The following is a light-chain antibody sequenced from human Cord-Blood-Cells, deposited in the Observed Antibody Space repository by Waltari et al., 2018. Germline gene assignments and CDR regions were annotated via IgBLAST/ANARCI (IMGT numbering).Light chain of an antibody. J-gene: IGLJ3*02. CDR3: SSYTSSSTV. Sequence: QSALTQPASVSGSPGQSITISCTGTSSAVGGYNYVSWYQQHPGKAPKLMIYDVSNRPSGVSNRFSASKSGNTASLTISGLQAEDEADYYCSSYTSSSTVFGGGTKLTVL. CDR1: SSAVGGYNY. V-gene: IGLV2-14*01. CDR2: DVS.